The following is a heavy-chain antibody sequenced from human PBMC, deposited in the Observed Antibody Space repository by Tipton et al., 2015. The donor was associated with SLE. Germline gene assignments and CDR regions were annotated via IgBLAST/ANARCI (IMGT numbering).Heavy chain of an antibody. CDR2: IRYDGSNK. V-gene: IGHV3-30*02. CDR3: AKDGERGSHGILDY. Sequence: SLRLSCAASGFTFSSYGMHWVRQAPGKGLEWVAFIRYDGSNKYYADSVKGRFTISRDNSKNTLYLQMNSLRAEDTAVYYCAKDGERGSHGILDYWGQGTLVTVSS. D-gene: IGHD1-26*01. CDR1: GFTFSSYG. J-gene: IGHJ4*02.